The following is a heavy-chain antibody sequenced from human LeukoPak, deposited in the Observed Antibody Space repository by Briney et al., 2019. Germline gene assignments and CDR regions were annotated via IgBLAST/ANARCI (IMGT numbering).Heavy chain of an antibody. Sequence: PSETLSLTCNVSGGSIRSDYWSWIRQSPGKGLEWIGYIYYSATTHYTPSLQSRVTISVDTSKNQLSPQMTSVTAADTAVYYCARGAHGYVGWFDSWGQGTLVTVSS. CDR3: ARGAHGYVGWFDS. V-gene: IGHV4-59*01. CDR1: GGSIRSDY. D-gene: IGHD3-16*01. J-gene: IGHJ5*01. CDR2: IYYSATT.